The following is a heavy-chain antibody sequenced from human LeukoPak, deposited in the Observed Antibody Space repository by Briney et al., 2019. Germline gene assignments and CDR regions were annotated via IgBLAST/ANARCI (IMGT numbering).Heavy chain of an antibody. D-gene: IGHD2-2*01. J-gene: IGHJ4*02. CDR3: ARPLGVPAAIYDY. CDR2: INPNSGGT. V-gene: IGHV1-2*02. Sequence: ASVKVSCKASGYTFTGYYMHWVRQAPGQGLEWMGWINPNSGGTNYAQKFQGRVTMTRDTSISTAYMELSRLRSDDTAVYYCARPLGVPAAIYDYWGQGTLVTVSS. CDR1: GYTFTGYY.